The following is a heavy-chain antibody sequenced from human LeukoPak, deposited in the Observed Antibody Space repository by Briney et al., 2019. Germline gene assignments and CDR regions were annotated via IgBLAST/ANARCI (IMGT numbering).Heavy chain of an antibody. CDR3: AKDLGDARSWYLDY. D-gene: IGHD3-16*01. Sequence: PGGSLRLSCAASGFAFRSYVMHWVRQTPGKGLEWVAVIAHDGSIKYYGESVKGRFTISRDSSKNTLYLQMNSLRNEDTAVYYCAKDLGDARSWYLDYWGQGTLVTVSS. J-gene: IGHJ4*02. V-gene: IGHV3-30*18. CDR2: IAHDGSIK. CDR1: GFAFRSYV.